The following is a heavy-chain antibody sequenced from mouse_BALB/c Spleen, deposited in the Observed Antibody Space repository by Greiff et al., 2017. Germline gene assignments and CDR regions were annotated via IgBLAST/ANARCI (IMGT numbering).Heavy chain of an antibody. CDR1: GFTFSSYG. CDR3: ARLYYDYDVWYFDV. V-gene: IGHV5-6*01. Sequence: EVQRVESGGDLVKPGGSLKLSCAASGFTFSSYGMSWVRQTPDKRLEWVATISSGGSYTYYPDSVKGRFTISRDNAKNTLYLQMSSLKSEDTAMYYCARLYYDYDVWYFDVWGAGTTVTVSS. J-gene: IGHJ1*01. CDR2: ISSGGSYT. D-gene: IGHD2-4*01.